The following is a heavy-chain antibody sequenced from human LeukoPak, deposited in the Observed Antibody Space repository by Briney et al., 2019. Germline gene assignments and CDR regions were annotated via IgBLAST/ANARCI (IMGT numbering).Heavy chain of an antibody. CDR3: ASGDALGAFDI. Sequence: GGSLRLSCAASGFTFSSYAMHWVRQAPCKGLEWVAVISYDGSNKYYADSVKGRFTISRDNSKNSLYLQMNSLRAEDTAVYYCASGDALGAFDIWGQGTMVTVSS. J-gene: IGHJ3*02. CDR1: GFTFSSYA. CDR2: ISYDGSNK. V-gene: IGHV3-30-3*01. D-gene: IGHD2-2*01.